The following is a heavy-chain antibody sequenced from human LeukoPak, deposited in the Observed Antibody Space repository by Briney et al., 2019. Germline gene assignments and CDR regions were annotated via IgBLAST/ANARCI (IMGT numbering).Heavy chain of an antibody. J-gene: IGHJ6*03. CDR1: GFTFSSYW. D-gene: IGHD5-12*01. Sequence: GRSLRLSCAASGFTFSSYWMSWVRQAPGKGLEWVANIKQDGSEKYYVDSVKGRFTISRDNAKNSLYLQMNSLRAEDTAVYYCAKDNVKVTTIRRVPHYMDVWGKGATVTISS. CDR3: AKDNVKVTTIRRVPHYMDV. CDR2: IKQDGSEK. V-gene: IGHV3-7*01.